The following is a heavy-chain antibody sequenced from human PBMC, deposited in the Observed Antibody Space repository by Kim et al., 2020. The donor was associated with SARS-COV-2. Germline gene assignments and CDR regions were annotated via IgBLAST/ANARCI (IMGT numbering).Heavy chain of an antibody. D-gene: IGHD3-9*01. Sequence: SVKVSCKVSGGTFSSYAISWVRQAPGQGLEWMGRIIPILGIANYAQKFQGRVTITADKSTSTAYMELSSLRSEDTAVYYCARSGGTSYDILTGWDYYYYGMDVWGQGTTVTVSS. J-gene: IGHJ6*02. V-gene: IGHV1-69*04. CDR1: GGTFSSYA. CDR3: ARSGGTSYDILTGWDYYYYGMDV. CDR2: IIPILGIA.